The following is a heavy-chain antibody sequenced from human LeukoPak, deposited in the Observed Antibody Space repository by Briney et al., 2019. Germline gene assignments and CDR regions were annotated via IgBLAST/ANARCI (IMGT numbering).Heavy chain of an antibody. J-gene: IGHJ4*02. CDR1: GFTFSSYA. D-gene: IGHD3-9*01. Sequence: HPGRSLRLSCAASGFTFSSYAMSWVRQAPGRGLEWVSAITGRGASTYYADSVKGRFTISRDNSKNTLYLQMNSLRAEDAAVYYCARDRLHYDSLTGYPADWGQGTLVTVSS. CDR2: ITGRGAST. V-gene: IGHV3-23*01. CDR3: ARDRLHYDSLTGYPAD.